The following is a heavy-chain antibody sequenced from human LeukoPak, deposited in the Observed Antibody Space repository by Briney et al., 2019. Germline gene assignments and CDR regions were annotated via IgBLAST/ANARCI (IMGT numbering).Heavy chain of an antibody. V-gene: IGHV3-23*01. J-gene: IGHJ4*02. Sequence: GGSLRLSCTASGFTFSSYAMSWVRQAPGKGLEWVSAISGSGGSTYYADSVKGRFTISRDNSKSTLFLQMNSLRAEDTAVYYCAKDPRVGSRVATPCHWGQGTLVTVSS. D-gene: IGHD5-24*01. CDR3: AKDPRVGSRVATPCH. CDR2: ISGSGGST. CDR1: GFTFSSYA.